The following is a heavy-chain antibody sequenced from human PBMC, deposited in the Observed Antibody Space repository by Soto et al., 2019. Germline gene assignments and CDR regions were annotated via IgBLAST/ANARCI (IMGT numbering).Heavy chain of an antibody. V-gene: IGHV2-5*01. CDR3: ANTRFRMGIAGTFDY. CDR2: IYWNDET. D-gene: IGHD6-13*01. J-gene: IGHJ4*02. Sequence: SGPTLVNPTQTLTLTCTVSGFSLSTTGVAVGWIRQPPGRALEWLTLIYWNDETRKRPSLKSRVTITKDTSKNQVVLTMTNMDPVDTGTYYCANTRFRMGIAGTFDYWSQGTLVTVSS. CDR1: GFSLSTTGVA.